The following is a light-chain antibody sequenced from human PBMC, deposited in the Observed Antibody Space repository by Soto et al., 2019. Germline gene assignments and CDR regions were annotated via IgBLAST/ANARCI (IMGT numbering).Light chain of an antibody. J-gene: IGKJ1*01. CDR2: GAS. V-gene: IGKV3D-15*01. CDR3: QQYSIWRT. Sequence: EIVLTQSPATLSSFPGDRVTLSCRASQSLSNNIYLAWYQQKPGQAPRLLIYGASSRATGIPNRFSGSGSGTEFTLTISGLQSEDFAVYYCQQYSIWRTFGQGTKVDIK. CDR1: QSLSNN.